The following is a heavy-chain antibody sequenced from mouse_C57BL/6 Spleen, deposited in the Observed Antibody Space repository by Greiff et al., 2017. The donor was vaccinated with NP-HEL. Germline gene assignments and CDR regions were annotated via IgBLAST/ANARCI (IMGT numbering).Heavy chain of an antibody. CDR2: ISDGGSYT. D-gene: IGHD1-1*01. CDR1: EYAFPSND. CDR3: AREDYYGSSKEYAMDY. Sequence: EVMLVESGGGLVQPGESLKLSCESNEYAFPSNDMSWVRKTPEKRLEWVATISDGGSYTYYPDNVKGRFTISSDNAKNNLYLQMSHLKCEDTAKYYCAREDYYGSSKEYAMDYWGQGTAVTVSS. J-gene: IGHJ4*01. V-gene: IGHV5-4*01.